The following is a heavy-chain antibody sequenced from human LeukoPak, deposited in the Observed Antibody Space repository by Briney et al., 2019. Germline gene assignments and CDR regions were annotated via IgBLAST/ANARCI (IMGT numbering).Heavy chain of an antibody. D-gene: IGHD2-8*01. CDR3: ARVGFYASSRYYPDY. Sequence: GGSLRLSCAASGFTFSSYWMTWVRQAPGKGLEWVANIKQDGNEKYYVDSVKGRFTISGDNAKNSLYLQMNSLRAEDTAVYYCARVGFYASSRYYPDYWGQGTLVTVYS. CDR2: IKQDGNEK. V-gene: IGHV3-7*01. J-gene: IGHJ4*02. CDR1: GFTFSSYW.